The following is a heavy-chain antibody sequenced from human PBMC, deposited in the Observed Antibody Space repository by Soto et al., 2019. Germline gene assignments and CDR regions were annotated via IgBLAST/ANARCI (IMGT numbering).Heavy chain of an antibody. CDR3: AKEEGGQKVRASVHH. V-gene: IGHV4-4*02. CDR1: GSSISSSNW. Sequence: QVQLQESGPGLVKPSGTLSLTCTVSGSSISSSNWWSWVRQSPGKGLEWIGEVFHTGSTNYSPSLSSRVTISVDTSRNQFSLRLRSVTAADTAVYYCAKEEGGQKVRASVHHWGQGTLVTVSS. J-gene: IGHJ1*01. D-gene: IGHD1-26*01. CDR2: VFHTGST.